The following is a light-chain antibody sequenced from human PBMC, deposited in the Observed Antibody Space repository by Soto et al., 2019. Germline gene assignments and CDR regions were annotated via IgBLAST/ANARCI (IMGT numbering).Light chain of an antibody. CDR3: QQRSNWPT. CDR1: QSVRSN. CDR2: DAS. J-gene: IGKJ1*01. Sequence: ETVMTQSPATLPVSPGERATLSCRASQSVRSNLAWYQQKPGQAPRLLIYDASNRATGIPARFSGSGSGTDFTLTISSLEPEDFAVYYCQQRSNWPTFGQGTKVDIK. V-gene: IGKV3-11*01.